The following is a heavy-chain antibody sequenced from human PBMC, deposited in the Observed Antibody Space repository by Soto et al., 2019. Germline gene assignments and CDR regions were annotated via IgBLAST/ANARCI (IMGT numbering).Heavy chain of an antibody. J-gene: IGHJ4*02. D-gene: IGHD1-26*01. CDR3: AKGAFAVGDTNYFFDY. CDR1: GFTFSNYA. Sequence: EVQLLESGGDLEQPGGSLRLSCAASGFTFSNYAMNWVRQAPGKGLEWVSSISGGGGGTYYADAVQGRFTISRDNSRNMLYLQMNSLRAEDTAEYYCAKGAFAVGDTNYFFDYWGQGTLVTVSS. V-gene: IGHV3-23*01. CDR2: ISGGGGGT.